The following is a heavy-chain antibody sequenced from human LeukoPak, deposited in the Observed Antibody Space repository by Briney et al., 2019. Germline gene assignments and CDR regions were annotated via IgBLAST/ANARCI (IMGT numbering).Heavy chain of an antibody. CDR2: INHSGST. Sequence: KPSETLSLTCAVYGGSFSGYYWSWIRQPPGKGLEWIGEINHSGSTNYNPSLKSRVTISVDTSKNQFSLKLSSVTAADTAVYYCARGDSFFYYYDSGGFLLWGQETLVTVSS. V-gene: IGHV4-34*01. CDR1: GGSFSGYY. CDR3: ARGDSFFYYYDSGGFLL. J-gene: IGHJ4*02. D-gene: IGHD3-22*01.